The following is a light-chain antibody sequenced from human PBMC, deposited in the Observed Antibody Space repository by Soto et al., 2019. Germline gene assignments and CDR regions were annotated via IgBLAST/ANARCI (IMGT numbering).Light chain of an antibody. J-gene: IGLJ1*01. Sequence: QSVLTQPASVSGSPGQSITISCTGTSSDVGGYNYVSWYQQHPGKAPKLMIYDVTNRPSGVSNRFSGSKSGNTATLTISGLQAEDEAEYYCSSYTGSTTLGVFGTGTKVTVL. CDR1: SSDVGGYNY. V-gene: IGLV2-14*01. CDR2: DVT. CDR3: SSYTGSTTLGV.